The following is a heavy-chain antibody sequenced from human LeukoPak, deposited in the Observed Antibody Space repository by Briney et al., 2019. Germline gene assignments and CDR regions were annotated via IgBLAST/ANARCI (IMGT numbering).Heavy chain of an antibody. CDR1: GGSISSSSYY. CDR2: IYYSGST. CDR3: ARDLPATDY. V-gene: IGHV4-39*02. Sequence: SETLSLTCTVSGGSISSSSYYWGWIRQPPGKGLEWIGSIYYSGSTYYNPSLKSRVTISVDTSKNQFPLKLSSVTAADTAVYYCARDLPATDYWGQGTLVTVSS. D-gene: IGHD2-2*01. J-gene: IGHJ4*02.